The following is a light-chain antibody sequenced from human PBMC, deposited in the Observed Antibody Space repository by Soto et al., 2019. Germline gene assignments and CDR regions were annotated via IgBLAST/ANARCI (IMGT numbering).Light chain of an antibody. J-gene: IGKJ1*01. CDR2: GAS. CDR1: QRVSSN. Sequence: EIVMTQSPATLSVSPGERATLSCRASQRVSSNLAWYQQNPGQAPRLLIYGASTRATGIPARFSGSGSGTEFTLTISSLQSEDFAVYYCQQYNNWPRGTFGQGTKV. CDR3: QQYNNWPRGT. V-gene: IGKV3-15*01.